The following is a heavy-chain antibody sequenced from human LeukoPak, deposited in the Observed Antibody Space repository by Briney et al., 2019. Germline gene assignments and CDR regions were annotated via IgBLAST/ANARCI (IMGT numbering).Heavy chain of an antibody. Sequence: SETLSLTCTVSGGSISSYYWSWIRQPPGKGLEWIGYIYYSGSTNYNPSLKSRVTISVDTSKNQFSLKLSSVTAADTAVYYCARGLDYGGNSQEGTDWYFDLWGRGTLVTVSS. D-gene: IGHD4-23*01. CDR2: IYYSGST. CDR3: ARGLDYGGNSQEGTDWYFDL. V-gene: IGHV4-59*01. CDR1: GGSISSYY. J-gene: IGHJ2*01.